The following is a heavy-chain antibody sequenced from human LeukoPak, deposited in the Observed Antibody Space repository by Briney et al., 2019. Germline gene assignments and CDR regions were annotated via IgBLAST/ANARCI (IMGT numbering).Heavy chain of an antibody. V-gene: IGHV1-69*06. D-gene: IGHD4-23*01. J-gene: IGHJ5*02. CDR3: AIDATVVHNWFDP. CDR2: IIPVFGTA. Sequence: ASVKVSCKASGGTFSTYVISWVRQAPGQGLEWMGGIIPVFGTANYAEKFQDRVTITADKSTSTAYMELSSLRSEDTAVYYCAIDATVVHNWFDPWGQGTLVTVSS. CDR1: GGTFSTYV.